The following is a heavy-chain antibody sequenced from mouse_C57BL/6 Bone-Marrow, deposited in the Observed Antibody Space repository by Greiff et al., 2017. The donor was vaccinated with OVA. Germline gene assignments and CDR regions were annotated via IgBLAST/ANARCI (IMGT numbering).Heavy chain of an antibody. V-gene: IGHV2-2*01. Sequence: VQGVESGPGLVQPSQSLSITCTVSGFSLTSYGVHWVRQSPGKGLEWLGVIWSGGSTDYNAAFISRLSISKDNSKSQVFFKMNSLQADDTAIYYCARNDFTTVVDFDYWGQGTTLTVSS. CDR3: ARNDFTTVVDFDY. CDR1: GFSLTSYG. D-gene: IGHD1-1*01. CDR2: IWSGGST. J-gene: IGHJ2*01.